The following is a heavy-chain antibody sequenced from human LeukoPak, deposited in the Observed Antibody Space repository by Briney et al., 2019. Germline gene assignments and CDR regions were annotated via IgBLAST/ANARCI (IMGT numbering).Heavy chain of an antibody. D-gene: IGHD5-24*01. V-gene: IGHV3-30*02. CDR3: AKRDGYNSGPFDY. CDR2: IQSDGSDQ. Sequence: PWGSLTLSCAASGFTFSSFGMSWVRQAPGKGLEWVAFIQSDGSDQYYADSVKGRLSISRDNSKNTLYLQMNSLRTEDTAVYYCAKRDGYNSGPFDYWGQGTLVTVSS. CDR1: GFTFSSFG. J-gene: IGHJ4*02.